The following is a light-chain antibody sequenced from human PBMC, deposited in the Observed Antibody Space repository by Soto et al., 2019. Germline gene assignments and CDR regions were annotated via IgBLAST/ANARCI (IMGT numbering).Light chain of an antibody. J-gene: IGLJ1*01. CDR3: SSFTSDRIYV. Sequence: QSALTQPTSVSGSPGQSITISCTGNHKDIGTYDYVSWYQPHPGRAPRLLIYGVTTRPSGISDRFSASKSGLTASLTISGLQPEDEADYYCSSFTSDRIYVFGPGTKVTAL. V-gene: IGLV2-14*03. CDR1: HKDIGTYDY. CDR2: GVT.